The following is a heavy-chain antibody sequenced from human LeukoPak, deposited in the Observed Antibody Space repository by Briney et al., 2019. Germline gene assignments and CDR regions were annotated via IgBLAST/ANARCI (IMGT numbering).Heavy chain of an antibody. J-gene: IGHJ4*02. D-gene: IGHD2-2*01. V-gene: IGHV1-2*02. CDR1: GYTVTGYY. CDR3: ASFIVVVPAATSPSASRFDS. Sequence: PSVKVSCKASGYTVTGYYMHWVRQAPGQGLEWMGWSNPNSGGTNYAQNFQGRVTMTRDTSISTALMEPRQLRSADTAVYYCASFIVVVPAATSPSASRFDSWGQGTLVTVSS. CDR2: SNPNSGGT.